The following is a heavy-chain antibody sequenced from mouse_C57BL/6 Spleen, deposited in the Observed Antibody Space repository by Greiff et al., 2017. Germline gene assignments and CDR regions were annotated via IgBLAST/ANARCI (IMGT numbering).Heavy chain of an antibody. CDR2: IHPNSGST. J-gene: IGHJ3*01. D-gene: IGHD2-4*01. Sequence: QVQLQQPGAELVKPGASVKLSCKASGYTFTSYWMHWVKQRPGQALEWIGMIHPNSGSTNYNEKFKSKATLTVDKSSSTAYMQLSSLTSEDSAVYYCARSGDYDEGFAYWGQGTLVTVSA. CDR1: GYTFTSYW. CDR3: ARSGDYDEGFAY. V-gene: IGHV1-64*01.